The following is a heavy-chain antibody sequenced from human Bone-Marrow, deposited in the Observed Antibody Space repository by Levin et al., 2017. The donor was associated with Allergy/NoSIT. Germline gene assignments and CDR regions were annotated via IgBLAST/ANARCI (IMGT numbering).Heavy chain of an antibody. CDR3: AKGSSGWYVEYFQH. CDR1: GFTFSSYT. D-gene: IGHD6-19*01. V-gene: IGHV3-23*01. Sequence: GESLKISCAASGFTFSSYTMSWVRQAPGKGLEWVSAISGSGGSTYFADSVKGRFTISRDNSKNTLFLQINSLRAEDTAVYYCAKGSSGWYVEYFQHWGQGTLLTVSS. CDR2: ISGSGGST. J-gene: IGHJ1*01.